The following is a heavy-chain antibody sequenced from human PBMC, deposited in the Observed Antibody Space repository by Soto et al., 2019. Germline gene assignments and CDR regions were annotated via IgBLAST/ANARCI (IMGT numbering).Heavy chain of an antibody. J-gene: IGHJ4*02. CDR1: GFSFSDYA. D-gene: IGHD6-13*01. V-gene: IGHV3-23*01. CDR2: ISESGGST. CDR3: AKRSPYSSGWYSPMSVY. Sequence: GGSLRLSCAASGFSFSDYAMSWVRQAPGKGLEWVSVISESGGSTHYADSVRGRFTVSRDNSKNSLSLRMNSLRDEDTAVYFCAKRSPYSSGWYSPMSVYGGQGALVTVSS.